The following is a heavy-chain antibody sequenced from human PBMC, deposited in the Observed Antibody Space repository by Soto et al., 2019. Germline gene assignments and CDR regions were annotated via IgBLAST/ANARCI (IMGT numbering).Heavy chain of an antibody. D-gene: IGHD6-13*01. CDR3: AKVGRASYSSSWFYNY. V-gene: IGHV3-30*18. Sequence: GGSLRLSCAASGFTFSSYAMHWVRQAPGEGLEWVALISNDGSNEYYADSVQGRFTISRDNSKNTLYLQMNSLRAQDTAVYFCAKVGRASYSSSWFYNYWGQGTLVTVSS. CDR2: ISNDGSNE. J-gene: IGHJ4*02. CDR1: GFTFSSYA.